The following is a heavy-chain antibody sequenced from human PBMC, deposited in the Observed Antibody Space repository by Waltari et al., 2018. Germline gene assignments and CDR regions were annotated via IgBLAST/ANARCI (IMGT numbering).Heavy chain of an antibody. J-gene: IGHJ4*02. D-gene: IGHD2-2*01. Sequence: QVQLVESGGGVVQPGRSLRLSCAASGFTFSSYAMHWVRQAPGQGLDWVAVILYDGINKYYADSVKGRFTISRDNSKNTLYLQMNSLRAEDTAVYYCARASPRGGWFDYWGQGTLVTVSS. CDR3: ARASPRGGWFDY. V-gene: IGHV3-30-3*01. CDR1: GFTFSSYA. CDR2: ILYDGINK.